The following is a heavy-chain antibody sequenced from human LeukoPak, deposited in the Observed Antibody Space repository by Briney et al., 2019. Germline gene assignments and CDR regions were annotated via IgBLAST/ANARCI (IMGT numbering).Heavy chain of an antibody. V-gene: IGHV4-30-4*08. CDR1: GGSIISGDYY. CDR2: IYYSGSA. D-gene: IGHD6-6*01. CDR3: ASESAPSYYFDY. J-gene: IGHJ4*02. Sequence: SQTLSLTCTVSGGSIISGDYYWSWIRQPPGKGLEWIGYIYYSGSAYYNPSLKSRLTISVDTSKNQFSLKLSSVTAADTAVYYCASESAPSYYFDYWGQGTLVTVSS.